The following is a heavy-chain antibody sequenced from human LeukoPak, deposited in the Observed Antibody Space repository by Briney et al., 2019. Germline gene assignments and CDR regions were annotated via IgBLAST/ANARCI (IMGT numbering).Heavy chain of an antibody. CDR2: IYPGDSDT. CDR3: ARLVDTAMVTFNWFDP. Sequence: GESLKISCKGSGYSFTSYWIGWVRQMPGKGLEWMGIIYPGDSDTRYSPSFQGQVTISADKSISTAYLQWSSLKASDTAMYYCARLVDTAMVTFNWFDPWGQGTLVTVSS. V-gene: IGHV5-51*01. D-gene: IGHD5-18*01. J-gene: IGHJ5*02. CDR1: GYSFTSYW.